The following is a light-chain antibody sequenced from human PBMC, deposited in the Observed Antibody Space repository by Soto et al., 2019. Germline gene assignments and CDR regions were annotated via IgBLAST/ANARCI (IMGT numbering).Light chain of an antibody. CDR3: NSYTTSSSLYV. Sequence: QSALTQPASVSGSPGQSITISCTGTSSDIGGYDYVSWYQQYTGKAPKLMIYDVSNRPSGVSDRFSGSKSANTASLTISGLQAEDEADYYCNSYTTSSSLYVFGTGTKLTVL. V-gene: IGLV2-14*01. J-gene: IGLJ1*01. CDR2: DVS. CDR1: SSDIGGYDY.